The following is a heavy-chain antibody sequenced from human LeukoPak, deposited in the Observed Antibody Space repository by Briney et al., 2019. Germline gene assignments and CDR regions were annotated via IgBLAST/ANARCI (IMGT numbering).Heavy chain of an antibody. Sequence: GGSLRLSCAASGFTFSTFWMSWVRQAPGKGLEWVANIKTDGSEKYYVDSMKGRFTVSRDNAKNSLYLQMDSLRAEDTAVYYCARGGTFVSDYWGQGTLVTVSS. J-gene: IGHJ4*02. CDR1: GFTFSTFW. D-gene: IGHD2-15*01. CDR2: IKTDGSEK. CDR3: ARGGTFVSDY. V-gene: IGHV3-7*01.